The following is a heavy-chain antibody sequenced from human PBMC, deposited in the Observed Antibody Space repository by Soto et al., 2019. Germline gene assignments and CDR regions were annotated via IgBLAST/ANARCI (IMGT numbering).Heavy chain of an antibody. V-gene: IGHV3-23*01. CDR3: ARDLISESYYYDSSGLDY. D-gene: IGHD3-22*01. Sequence: GGSLRLSCSASGFIFSSYPMSWVRQAPGKGLEWVSTLTSSGGTTYYADSVKGRFTISRDNSENTLYLQMNSLRAEGTAVYYCARDLISESYYYDSSGLDYWGQGTLVTVSS. CDR1: GFIFSSYP. J-gene: IGHJ4*02. CDR2: LTSSGGTT.